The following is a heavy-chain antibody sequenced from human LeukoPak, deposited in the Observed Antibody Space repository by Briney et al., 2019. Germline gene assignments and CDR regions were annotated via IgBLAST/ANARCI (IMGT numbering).Heavy chain of an antibody. CDR1: GGSISSYY. CDR3: ARVSGYGWESFYDY. D-gene: IGHD5-12*01. J-gene: IGHJ4*02. CDR2: LYYSGST. Sequence: SETLSLTCTVSGGSISSYYWTWIRQPPGKGLEWIGSLYYSGSTNYNPSLKSRVTISVDTSKNQFSLKLSSVTAADTAMYYCARVSGYGWESFYDYWGQGSLVTVSS. V-gene: IGHV4-59*01.